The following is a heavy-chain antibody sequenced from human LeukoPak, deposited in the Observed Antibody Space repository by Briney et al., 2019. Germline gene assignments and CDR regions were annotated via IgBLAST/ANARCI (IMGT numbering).Heavy chain of an antibody. J-gene: IGHJ4*02. CDR1: GGSISSSNYY. D-gene: IGHD3-22*01. V-gene: IGHV4-39*01. CDR3: ARRPRSGYYLDY. Sequence: SETLSLTCTVSGGSISSSNYYWGWIRQSPGKGLEWIGSIHYSGSAYYSPSLKSRVTVSVDTSKNQFSLKLSSVTAADTAVYYCARRPRSGYYLDYWGQGTLVTVSS. CDR2: IHYSGSA.